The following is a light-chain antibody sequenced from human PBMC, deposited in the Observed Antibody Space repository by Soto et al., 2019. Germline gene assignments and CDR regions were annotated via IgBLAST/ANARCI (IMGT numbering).Light chain of an antibody. CDR2: WAS. J-gene: IGKJ2*01. CDR1: KSLLWSPNKKIY. V-gene: IGKV4-1*01. Sequence: DVVMTQSPDSLAVSLGEGATIKCKSGKSLLWSPNKKIYLAWYQQKPGHPPKLLISWASTRESGVPDRFSGGGSETDFTLTISSLQAEDVAVYYCQQYHRIPETFGQGTRLEIK. CDR3: QQYHRIPET.